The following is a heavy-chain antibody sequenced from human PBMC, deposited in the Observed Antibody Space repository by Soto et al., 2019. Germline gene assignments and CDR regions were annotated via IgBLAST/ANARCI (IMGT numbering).Heavy chain of an antibody. CDR2: IYYSGST. CDR1: GGSISSYY. D-gene: IGHD3-16*01. CDR3: ARHGVDHGGTALDI. J-gene: IGHJ3*02. Sequence: QVQLQESGPGLVKPSETLSLTCTVSGGSISSYYWSWIRQPPGKGLEWIGYIYYSGSTNYNPSLKIRVTISVETSKNPFSLKLSSVTAADTAGYYCARHGVDHGGTALDIWGQGTRVTVSS. V-gene: IGHV4-59*08.